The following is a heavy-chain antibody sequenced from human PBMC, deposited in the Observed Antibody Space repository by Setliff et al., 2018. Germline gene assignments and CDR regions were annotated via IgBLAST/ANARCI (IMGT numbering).Heavy chain of an antibody. CDR2: ISGSGAST. D-gene: IGHD1-26*01. J-gene: IGHJ4*02. V-gene: IGHV3-23*01. CDR3: AKWRSNSATPFDS. CDR1: GFTFSNCA. Sequence: GGSLSLSCAASGFTFSNCAMSWVRQAPGKGLEWVSAISGSGASTYYADSVKGRFTISRDNSKNTVHLQMTSLRGEDTAVYYCAKWRSNSATPFDSWGRGTLVTVSS.